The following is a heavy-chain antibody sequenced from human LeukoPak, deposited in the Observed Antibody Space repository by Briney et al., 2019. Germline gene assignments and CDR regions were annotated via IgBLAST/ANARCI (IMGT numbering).Heavy chain of an antibody. CDR1: GYTHTELS. CDR3: ATARFGTNWFDP. D-gene: IGHD3-16*01. J-gene: IGHJ5*02. V-gene: IGHV1-24*01. Sequence: ASVKVSCKVSGYTHTELSMHWVRQAPGKGLEWMGGFDPEDGETIYAQKFQGRVTMTEDTSTDTAYMELSSLRSEDTAVYYCATARFGTNWFDPWGQGTLVTVSS. CDR2: FDPEDGET.